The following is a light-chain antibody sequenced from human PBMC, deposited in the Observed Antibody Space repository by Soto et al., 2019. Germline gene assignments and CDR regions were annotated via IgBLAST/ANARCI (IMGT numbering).Light chain of an antibody. J-gene: IGLJ1*01. CDR1: SSDVGGYNY. CDR2: EVS. V-gene: IGLV2-14*01. CDR3: SSYTSSSTYV. Sequence: LTQPPSASGSPGQSVTISCTGASSDVGGYNYVSWYQQHPGKAPKVMIYEVSNRPSGVSNRFSGSKSGNTASLTISGLQAEDKADYYCSSYTSSSTYVFGTGTKVTVL.